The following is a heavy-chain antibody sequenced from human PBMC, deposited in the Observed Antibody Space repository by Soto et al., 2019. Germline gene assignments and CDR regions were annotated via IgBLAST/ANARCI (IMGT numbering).Heavy chain of an antibody. CDR2: IYYSGST. CDR3: ARYRFSDNWSKFDY. J-gene: IGHJ4*02. D-gene: IGHD1-1*01. CDR1: GVSLSSGGYY. V-gene: IGHV4-31*03. Sequence: PSETLFLTCTVSGVSLSSGGYYWSWIRQHPGEGLQWIGNIYYSGSTSYNPSLKSRITISLDTSKNQFSLRLSSVTAADTAVYFCARYRFSDNWSKFDYWGQGTLVTVSS.